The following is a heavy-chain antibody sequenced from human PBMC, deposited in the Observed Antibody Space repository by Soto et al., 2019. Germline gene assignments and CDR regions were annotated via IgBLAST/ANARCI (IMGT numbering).Heavy chain of an antibody. CDR1: GGTFSSYA. V-gene: IGHV1-69*12. D-gene: IGHD2-15*01. CDR3: ARVVTVVKSFHYWYFDL. J-gene: IGHJ2*01. Sequence: QVQLVQSGAEVKKPGSSVKVSCKASGGTFSSYAISWVRQAPGQGLEWLGGIIPIFGTTNYAQKFQGRVTITADESTSTAYMEVSSLSSEATAVYYWARVVTVVKSFHYWYFDLWGRGTLVTVSS. CDR2: IIPIFGTT.